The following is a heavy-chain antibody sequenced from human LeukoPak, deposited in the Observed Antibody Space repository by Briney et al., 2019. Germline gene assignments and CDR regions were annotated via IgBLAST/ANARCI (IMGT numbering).Heavy chain of an antibody. Sequence: SETLSLTCTVSGGSISSYYWSWIRQPPGKGLEWIGYIYYSGSTNYNPSLKSRVTISVDTSKNQFSLELSSVTAADTAVYFCARGRVSSSGWYSTYYYYFYMDVWGKGTTVTVSS. CDR2: IYYSGST. CDR1: GGSISSYY. V-gene: IGHV4-59*01. CDR3: ARGRVSSSGWYSTYYYYFYMDV. D-gene: IGHD6-13*01. J-gene: IGHJ6*03.